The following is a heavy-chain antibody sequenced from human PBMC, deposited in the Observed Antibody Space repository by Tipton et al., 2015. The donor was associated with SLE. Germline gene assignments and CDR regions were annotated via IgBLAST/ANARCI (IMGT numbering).Heavy chain of an antibody. CDR2: TYYRSKWHN. CDR3: ARGAYYAFDI. D-gene: IGHD2-21*01. Sequence: GLVKLSQTLSLTCAISGDSVSSNSVAWNWIRQSPSRGLEWLGRTYYRSKWHNNYAVSVKSRITTNPDTSKNQFSLQLNSVTPEDTAVYYCARGAYYAFDIWGQGTMVTVSS. CDR1: GDSVSSNSVA. J-gene: IGHJ3*02. V-gene: IGHV6-1*01.